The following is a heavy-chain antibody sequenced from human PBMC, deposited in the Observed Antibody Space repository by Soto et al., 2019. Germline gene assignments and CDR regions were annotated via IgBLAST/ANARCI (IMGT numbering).Heavy chain of an antibody. J-gene: IGHJ5*02. V-gene: IGHV4-39*01. D-gene: IGHD3-3*02. CDR1: YYSISSSSSY. Sequence: SEPLSLTCAVSYYSISSSSSYWGRLGQPPGKGLEWIGSIYYSGSTYYNPSLKSRVTISVDTSKNQFSLKLSSVTAADTAVYYCASPKIAFYNWCPPWGQGTLVTVS. CDR2: IYYSGST. CDR3: ASPKIAFYNWCPP.